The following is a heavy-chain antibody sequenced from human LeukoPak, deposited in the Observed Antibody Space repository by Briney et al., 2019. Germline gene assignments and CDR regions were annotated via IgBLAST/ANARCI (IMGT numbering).Heavy chain of an antibody. CDR2: INHSGST. CDR1: GGSFSGYY. V-gene: IGHV4-34*01. CDR3: ARGSSFVTIFGAVPQGFDP. Sequence: PSETLSLTCAVYGGSFSGYYWSWIRQPPGKGLEWIGEINHSGSTNYNPSLKSRVTISVDTSKNQFSLKLSSVTAADTAVYYCARGSSFVTIFGAVPQGFDPWGQGTLVTVSS. D-gene: IGHD3-3*01. J-gene: IGHJ5*02.